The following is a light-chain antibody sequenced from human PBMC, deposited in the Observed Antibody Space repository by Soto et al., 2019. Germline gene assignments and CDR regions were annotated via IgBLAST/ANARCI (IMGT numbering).Light chain of an antibody. CDR2: STS. CDR3: LQYGSSSRT. V-gene: IGKV3-20*01. Sequence: EVVVTQSPGTLSLSPGERATLSCRASQRVSYLAWYQQKPGQAPRLLLFSTSVRATGVPDRFSGSGSGTDFTLTITRLEPEDFAVYYCLQYGSSSRTFGQGTRVEI. J-gene: IGKJ1*01. CDR1: QRVSY.